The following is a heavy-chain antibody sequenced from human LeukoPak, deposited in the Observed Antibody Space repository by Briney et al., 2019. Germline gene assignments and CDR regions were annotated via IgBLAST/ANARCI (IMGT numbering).Heavy chain of an antibody. Sequence: GRSLTLSCAASGFTFSTYAMHWVRHAPGKGLEWVAVISYDGSNTYYADPVKGRFTISRDNSKNTLYLQLNSLRAEDTAVYYCARDSTYYYASGSSGPHYFDYWGQGTLVTVSS. J-gene: IGHJ4*02. D-gene: IGHD3-10*01. CDR1: GFTFSTYA. CDR3: ARDSTYYYASGSSGPHYFDY. V-gene: IGHV3-30*01. CDR2: ISYDGSNT.